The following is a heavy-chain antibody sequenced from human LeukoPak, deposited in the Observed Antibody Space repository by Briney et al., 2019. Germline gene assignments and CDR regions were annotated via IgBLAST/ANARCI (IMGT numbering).Heavy chain of an antibody. CDR3: ARGQGGSSWYYFDY. V-gene: IGHV4-34*01. CDR1: GGSFSGYY. CDR2: INHSGST. J-gene: IGHJ4*02. Sequence: PSETLSLTCAVYGGSFSGYYWSWIRQPPGKGLEWIGEINHSGSTNYNPSLKSRVTISVDTSKNQFSLKLSSVTAADTAVYYCARGQGGSSWYYFDYWGQGTLVTVSS. D-gene: IGHD6-13*01.